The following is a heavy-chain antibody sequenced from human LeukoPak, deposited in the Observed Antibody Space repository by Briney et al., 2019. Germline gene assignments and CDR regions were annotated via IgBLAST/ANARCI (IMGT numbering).Heavy chain of an antibody. D-gene: IGHD5-12*01. CDR3: ARTYERDLDS. V-gene: IGHV3-48*01. CDR1: GFTFSSYH. CDR2: ISIISSTI. J-gene: IGHJ4*02. Sequence: GGSLRLSCAASGFTFSSYHMNWVRQAPGKGLEWVSYISIISSTIYYADSVKGRFTISRDDAKNSVYLQMNSLRAEDTAVYHCARTYERDLDSWGQGTLVTVSS.